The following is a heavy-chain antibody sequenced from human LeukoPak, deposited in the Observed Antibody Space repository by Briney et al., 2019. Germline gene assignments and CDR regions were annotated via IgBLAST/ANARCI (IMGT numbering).Heavy chain of an antibody. J-gene: IGHJ4*02. CDR1: EFTFSNYA. CDR2: ISGSGGST. Sequence: GGSLRLSCAASEFTFSNYAMSWARQAPGKALECVSVISGSGGSTYYADSVKGRFTISRDNSKNTLYLQMNSLRPEDTAVYYCAGLYDYFDYWGQGTLVTVSS. D-gene: IGHD2-2*02. CDR3: AGLYDYFDY. V-gene: IGHV3-23*01.